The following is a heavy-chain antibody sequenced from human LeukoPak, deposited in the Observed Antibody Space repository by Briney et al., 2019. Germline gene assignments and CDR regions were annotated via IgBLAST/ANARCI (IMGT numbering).Heavy chain of an antibody. CDR1: GGTFSSYA. D-gene: IGHD3-3*01. J-gene: IGHJ4*02. Sequence: SVKVSCKASGGTFSSYAISWVRQAPGQGLEWMGGIIPIFGTANYAQKFQGRVTITTDESTSTAYMELSSLRSEDTAVYYCARTNYDFWSGYSTFDYWGQGTLVTVSS. V-gene: IGHV1-69*05. CDR2: IIPIFGTA. CDR3: ARTNYDFWSGYSTFDY.